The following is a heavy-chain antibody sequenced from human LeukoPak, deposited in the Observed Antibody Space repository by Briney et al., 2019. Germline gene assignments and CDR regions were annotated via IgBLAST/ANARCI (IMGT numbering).Heavy chain of an antibody. CDR2: IYSGGST. V-gene: IGHV3-53*01. D-gene: IGHD3-16*01. CDR1: GFTFSSYS. J-gene: IGHJ3*02. CDR3: ARNWGYLEDAFDI. Sequence: GGSLRLSCAASGFTFSSYSMNWVRQAPGKGLEWVSVIYSGGSTYYADSVKGRFTISRDNSKNTLYLQMNSLRAEDTAVYYCARNWGYLEDAFDIWGQGTMVTVSS.